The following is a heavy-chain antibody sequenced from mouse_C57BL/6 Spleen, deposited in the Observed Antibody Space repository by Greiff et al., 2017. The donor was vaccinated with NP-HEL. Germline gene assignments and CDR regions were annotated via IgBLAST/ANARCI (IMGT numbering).Heavy chain of an antibody. CDR3: ARKDGSSFHWYFDV. Sequence: EVQLQQSGPELVKPGASVKISCKASGYSFTDYNIYWVKQSNGKSLEWIGVINPNYGTTSYNQKFKGKATLTVDQSSSTAYMQLNSLTSEDSAVYYCARKDGSSFHWYFDVWGTGTTVTVSS. J-gene: IGHJ1*03. CDR1: GYSFTDYN. CDR2: INPNYGTT. V-gene: IGHV1-39*01. D-gene: IGHD1-1*01.